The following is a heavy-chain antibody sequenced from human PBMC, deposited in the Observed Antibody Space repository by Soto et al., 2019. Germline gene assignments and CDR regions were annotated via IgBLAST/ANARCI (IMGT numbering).Heavy chain of an antibody. J-gene: IGHJ4*02. V-gene: IGHV3-23*01. CDR1: GFTFSSYA. D-gene: IGHD1-20*01. Sequence: GGSLRLSCAASGFTFSSYAMSWVRQAPGKGLEWVSAISGSGGSTYYADSVKGRFTISRDNSKNTLYLQMNSLRAEDTAVYYCAKDRRAVTGVIRIDYWGQGTLVTVSS. CDR2: ISGSGGST. CDR3: AKDRRAVTGVIRIDY.